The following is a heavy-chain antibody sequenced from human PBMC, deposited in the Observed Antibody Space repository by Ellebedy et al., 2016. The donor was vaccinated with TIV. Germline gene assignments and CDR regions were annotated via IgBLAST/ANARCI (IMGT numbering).Heavy chain of an antibody. D-gene: IGHD7-27*01. V-gene: IGHV5-51*01. CDR1: GYTFSNYW. J-gene: IGHJ4*02. CDR2: IYPADSDT. Sequence: PGGSLRLSCTGSGYTFSNYWIGWVRQMPGKGLEWMGIIYPADSDTRYSPSFRGQVTMSIDKSISTAYLQWSSLKASDTAMYYCARGTLGSGFDYWGQGTLVTVSS. CDR3: ARGTLGSGFDY.